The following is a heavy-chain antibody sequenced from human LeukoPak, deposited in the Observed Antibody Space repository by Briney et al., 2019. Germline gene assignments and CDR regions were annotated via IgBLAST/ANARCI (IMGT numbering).Heavy chain of an antibody. V-gene: IGHV3-21*01. CDR3: ARGQDPQQLARFLPEGYYYGMDV. Sequence: PGGSLRLSCAASGFTFSSYSMNWVRQAPGKGLEWVSSISSSSSYIYYADSVKGRFTISRDNAKNSLYLQMNSLRAEDTAVYYCARGQDPQQLARFLPEGYYYGMDVWGQGTTVTVSS. J-gene: IGHJ6*02. CDR1: GFTFSSYS. D-gene: IGHD6-13*01. CDR2: ISSSSSYI.